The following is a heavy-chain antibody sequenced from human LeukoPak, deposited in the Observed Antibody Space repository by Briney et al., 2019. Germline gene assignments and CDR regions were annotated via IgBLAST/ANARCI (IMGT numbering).Heavy chain of an antibody. Sequence: ASVKVSCKASGYTFTNYYMHWVRQAPGQGLEWMGIINPSGGSTSYAQKFQGRLTMTRDTSTSTVYMDLSGLRSEDTAVYYCARERSPIMITFGGVIADACDIWGQGTMVTVSS. V-gene: IGHV1-46*01. J-gene: IGHJ3*02. CDR1: GYTFTNYY. D-gene: IGHD3-16*02. CDR3: ARERSPIMITFGGVIADACDI. CDR2: INPSGGST.